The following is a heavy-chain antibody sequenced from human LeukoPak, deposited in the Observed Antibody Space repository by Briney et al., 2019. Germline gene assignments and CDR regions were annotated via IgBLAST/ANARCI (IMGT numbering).Heavy chain of an antibody. Sequence: LSGGSLRLSCAGSGFIFSSYWMTWVRQAPGKGLEWVANINRDGGAKNYVDSVKGRFTISRDNAKNSLFLQMNTLRAEDTAVYYCATDTGTTYDYQYMDVWGKGTTVTVSS. D-gene: IGHD1-7*01. CDR3: ATDTGTTYDYQYMDV. CDR2: INRDGGAK. J-gene: IGHJ6*03. CDR1: GFIFSSYW. V-gene: IGHV3-7*01.